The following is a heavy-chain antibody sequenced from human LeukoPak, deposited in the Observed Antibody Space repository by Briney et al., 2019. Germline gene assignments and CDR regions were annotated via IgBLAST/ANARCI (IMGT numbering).Heavy chain of an antibody. D-gene: IGHD6-19*01. CDR1: GYSFTSYW. Sequence: GESLKISCKGSGYSFTSYWIGWVRQLPGKGLEWLGIIYPGDSDTRYGPSFQGQVTISADKSISTAYLQWSSLKASDTAMYYCARAIAVSGRYYYYYMDVWGKGTTVTVSS. CDR3: ARAIAVSGRYYYYYMDV. J-gene: IGHJ6*03. V-gene: IGHV5-51*01. CDR2: IYPGDSDT.